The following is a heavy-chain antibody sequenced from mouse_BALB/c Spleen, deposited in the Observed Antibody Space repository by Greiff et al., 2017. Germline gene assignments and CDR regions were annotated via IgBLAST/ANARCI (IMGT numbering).Heavy chain of an antibody. CDR1: GFTFSSYT. Sequence: EVKLMESGGGLVKPGGSLKLSCAASGFTFSSYTMSWVRQTPEKRLEWVANISSGGGNTYYTDSVKGRFTSSRDNAKNNLYLQTSSLSSEDTALYYYASGMNTTMRCYSARDIWGQGTTVTVSS. V-gene: IGHV5-9*03. J-gene: IGHJ4*01. CDR2: ISSGGGNT. D-gene: IGHD2-4*01. CDR3: ASGMNTTMRCYSARDI.